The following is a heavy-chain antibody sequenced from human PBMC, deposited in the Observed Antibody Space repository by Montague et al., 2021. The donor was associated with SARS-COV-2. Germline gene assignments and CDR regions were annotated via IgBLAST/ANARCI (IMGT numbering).Heavy chain of an antibody. CDR1: TFTLSSYE. CDR2: ITSSGIFI. V-gene: IGHV3-48*03. J-gene: IGHJ6*02. Sequence: SLRLSCAASTFTLSSYELNWVRQAPGKGLEWVSKITSSGIFIYYADSVKGRFTISRDDAKNSLYLQMNGLRAEDTGVYYCARNKELRGDLDAWGQGTTVIVSS. CDR3: ARNKELRGDLDA. D-gene: IGHD3-16*01.